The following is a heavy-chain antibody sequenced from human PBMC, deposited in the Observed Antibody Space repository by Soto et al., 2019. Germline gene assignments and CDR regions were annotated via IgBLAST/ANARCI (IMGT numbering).Heavy chain of an antibody. J-gene: IGHJ3*02. CDR3: ARDIWLQLSGTPNAFDI. V-gene: IGHV1-18*01. CDR2: ISAYNGNT. CDR1: GYTFTSFA. Sequence: ASVKVSCKASGYTFTSFAISWVRQAPGQGLEWMGWISAYNGNTNYAQKLQGRVTMTTDTSTSTAYMELRSLRSDGTAVYYCARDIWLQLSGTPNAFDIWGQGTMVTVSS. D-gene: IGHD5-12*01.